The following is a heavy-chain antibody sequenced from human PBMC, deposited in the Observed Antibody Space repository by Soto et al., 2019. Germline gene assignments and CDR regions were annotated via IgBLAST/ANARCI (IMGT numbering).Heavy chain of an antibody. V-gene: IGHV4-39*01. D-gene: IGHD2-15*01. CDR3: ARHEIVVVAAYYFDY. CDR2: IYYSGST. J-gene: IGHJ4*02. Sequence: QLQLQESGPGLVKPSETLSLTCTVSGGSISSSSYYWGWIRQPPGKGLEWIGSIYYSGSTYYNPSLKSRVTISVDTSKNQFSLKLSSVTAADTAVYYCARHEIVVVAAYYFDYWGQGTLVTVSS. CDR1: GGSISSSSYY.